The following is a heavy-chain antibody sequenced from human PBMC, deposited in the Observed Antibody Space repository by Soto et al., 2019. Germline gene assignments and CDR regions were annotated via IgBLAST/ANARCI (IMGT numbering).Heavy chain of an antibody. CDR2: IVVGSGNT. D-gene: IGHD5-18*01. CDR1: GFTFTSSA. Sequence: GDSVKVSCKAYGFTFTSSAVPWVRQARGQSLEWIGWIVVGSGNTNYAQKFQARVTITRDMSTSTAYMELSSLRSEDTAVYYCAAGYSYGSYYYYYGMDVWGQGTTVTVSS. V-gene: IGHV1-58*01. J-gene: IGHJ6*02. CDR3: AAGYSYGSYYYYYGMDV.